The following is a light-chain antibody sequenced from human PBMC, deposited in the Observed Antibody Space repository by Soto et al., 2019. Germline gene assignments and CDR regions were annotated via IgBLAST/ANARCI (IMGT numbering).Light chain of an antibody. CDR2: QAS. V-gene: IGKV1-5*03. CDR1: QNIKNW. J-gene: IGKJ1*01. CDR3: QQYRRYSA. Sequence: DIQVTQSPSTLSASVGDRVTITCRASQNIKNWLAWFRQRPGKAPKLLIYQASTLQSGVPSRFSGSGSWTEFTFGISSLQPDDFATYSCQQYRRYSAFGQGTKVEIK.